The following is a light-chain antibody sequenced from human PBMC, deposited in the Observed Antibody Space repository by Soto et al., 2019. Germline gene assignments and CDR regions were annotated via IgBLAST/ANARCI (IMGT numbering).Light chain of an antibody. CDR1: QIISTY. CDR2: GAN. V-gene: IGKV1-39*01. J-gene: IGKJ1*01. CDR3: QQSYNSLTWP. Sequence: DIQMTQSPSSLSASVGDRVTITCRASQIISTYLNWYQQKPGRAPKLLIYGANSLQSGAPSRFSGSGSATDFNLTISSLQAEDSAAYYCQQSYNSLTWPFGQGTKWEVK.